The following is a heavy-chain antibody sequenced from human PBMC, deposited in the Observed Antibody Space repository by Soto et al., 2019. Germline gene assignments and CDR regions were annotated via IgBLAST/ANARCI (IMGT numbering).Heavy chain of an antibody. CDR1: GYAFTSYF. Sequence: ASVKVSCKASGYAFTSYFMHRVRQAPGQGLEWMGWFYAYNGNTNYAQKFQGRLTMTAETSVSTAYMELRSLRSDDTAIYYCARDTGVLGFWSDPWGQGTLVTVSS. V-gene: IGHV1-18*04. J-gene: IGHJ5*02. CDR3: ARDTGVLGFWSDP. D-gene: IGHD4-17*01. CDR2: FYAYNGNT.